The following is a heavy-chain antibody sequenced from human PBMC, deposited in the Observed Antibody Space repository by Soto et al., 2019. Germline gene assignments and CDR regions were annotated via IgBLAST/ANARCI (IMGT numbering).Heavy chain of an antibody. D-gene: IGHD5-18*01. CDR2: IYYSGST. Sequence: QLQLQESGPGLVKPSETLSLTCTVSGGSISSSSYYWGWIRQPPGKGLEWIGSIYYSGSTYYNPSLKSRVTISVDTSKNQFSLKLSSVTAADTAVYYCARQALDTAMTFDYWGQGTLVTVSS. CDR1: GGSISSSSYY. V-gene: IGHV4-39*01. J-gene: IGHJ4*02. CDR3: ARQALDTAMTFDY.